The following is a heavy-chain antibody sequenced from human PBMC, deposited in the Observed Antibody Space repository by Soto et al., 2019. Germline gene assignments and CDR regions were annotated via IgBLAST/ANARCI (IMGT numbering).Heavy chain of an antibody. Sequence: ASVKVSCKASGYTFIRSAMHWVRQAPGQRLEWMGWINVANGNTKYSQKFQGRVTITRDTSATTAYMELSSLTSEDTAVYYCVTSPTGRGGIDYWGRGTLVTVSS. J-gene: IGHJ4*02. D-gene: IGHD3-16*01. CDR1: GYTFIRSA. CDR2: INVANGNT. V-gene: IGHV1-3*01. CDR3: VTSPTGRGGIDY.